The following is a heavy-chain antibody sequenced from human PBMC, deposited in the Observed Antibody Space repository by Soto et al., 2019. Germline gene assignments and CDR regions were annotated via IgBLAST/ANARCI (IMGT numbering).Heavy chain of an antibody. CDR1: GYSISSGYY. J-gene: IGHJ6*02. D-gene: IGHD3-22*01. CDR3: ARDSDYYDSSGYLTDYYYYYGMDV. V-gene: IGHV4-38-2*02. CDR2: IYHSGST. Sequence: SETLSLTCAVSGYSISSGYYWGWIRQPPGKGLEWIGSIYHSGSTYYNPPLKSRVTISVDTSKNQFSLKLSSVTAADTAVYYCARDSDYYDSSGYLTDYYYYYGMDVWGQGXTVTVSS.